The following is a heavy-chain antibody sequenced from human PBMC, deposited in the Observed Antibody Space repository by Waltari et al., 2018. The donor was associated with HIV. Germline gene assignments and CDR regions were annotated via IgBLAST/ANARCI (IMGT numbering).Heavy chain of an antibody. J-gene: IGHJ4*02. CDR2: IDWNDDK. CDR1: GFSLSPSGMC. CDR3: ARIRTIVVAGPAYYFDY. D-gene: IGHD3-22*01. V-gene: IGHV2-70*15. Sequence: QVTLRESGPALVKPTQTLTLTCTFSGFSLSPSGMCVGWIRQPPGKALEWLARIDWNDDKYFSTSLKTRLTISKDTSKNQVVLTMTNMDPLDTATYYCARIRTIVVAGPAYYFDYWGQGTLVTVSS.